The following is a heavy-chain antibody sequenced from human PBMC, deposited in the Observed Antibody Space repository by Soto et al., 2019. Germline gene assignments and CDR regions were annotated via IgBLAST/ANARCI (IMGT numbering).Heavy chain of an antibody. CDR2: IYWNDEQ. J-gene: IGHJ5*02. V-gene: IGHV2-5*01. D-gene: IGHD6-13*01. Sequence: QITLKESGPTLVKPTQTLTLTCVLSGLSLTTSGVGVGWIRQTPGKAPEWLALIYWNDEQRYSPSLESRLTIMKDTSKNQVVLVMTSMDPVDTATYYCARDCSGYTASPYWFDPWGQGILVTVSS. CDR1: GLSLTTSGVG. CDR3: ARDCSGYTASPYWFDP.